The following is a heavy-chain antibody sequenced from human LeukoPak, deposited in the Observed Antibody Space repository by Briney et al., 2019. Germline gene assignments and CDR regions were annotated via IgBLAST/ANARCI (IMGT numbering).Heavy chain of an antibody. V-gene: IGHV1-18*01. J-gene: IGHJ6*03. CDR3: ARSHDYGDLPYYYYMDV. CDR2: ISAYNGNT. CDR1: GYTFTSYG. Sequence: GASVKVSCKASGYTFTSYGISWVRQAPGQGLEWMGWISAYNGNTNYAQKLQGRVTMTTDASTSTAYMELRSLRSDDTAVYYCARSHDYGDLPYYYYMDVWGKGTTVTVSS. D-gene: IGHD4-17*01.